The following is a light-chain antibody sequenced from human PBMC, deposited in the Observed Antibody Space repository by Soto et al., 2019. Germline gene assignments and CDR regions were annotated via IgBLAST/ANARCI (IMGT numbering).Light chain of an antibody. CDR1: SSDVGSSNL. J-gene: IGLJ1*01. V-gene: IGLV2-23*01. Sequence: QSALTQPASVSGSPGQSITISCSGTSSDVGSSNLVSWYQQHPGKAPKLIIFEGDRRPSGVSGRFSGSKSGNTASLTISGLQAEDEAGYYCCSFARSTTFYVFGTGTKVTVL. CDR2: EGD. CDR3: CSFARSTTFYV.